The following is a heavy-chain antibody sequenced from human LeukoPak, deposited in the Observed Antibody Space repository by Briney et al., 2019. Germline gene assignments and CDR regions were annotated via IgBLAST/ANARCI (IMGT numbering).Heavy chain of an antibody. CDR2: IYHSGST. J-gene: IGHJ4*02. D-gene: IGHD3-22*01. V-gene: IGHV4-38-2*02. CDR3: ARVGSGYSPGYFDC. CDR1: GYSISSGYY. Sequence: SETLSLTCTVSGYSISSGYYWGWIRQPPGKGLEWIGSIYHSGSTYYNPSLKSRVTISVDTSKNQFSLKLSSVTAADTAVYYCARVGSGYSPGYFDCWGQGTLVTVSS.